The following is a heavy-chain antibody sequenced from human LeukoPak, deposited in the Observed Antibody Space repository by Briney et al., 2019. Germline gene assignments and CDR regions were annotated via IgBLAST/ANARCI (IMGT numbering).Heavy chain of an antibody. Sequence: GGSLRLSCAASAFSLNAYNMNWVRQAPGKGLEWVSSISYTGTYIYYADSVKGRFTISRDNAQNSLYLQMNSLRAEDTAIYYCVRDGLGYSSYLTKTIDYWGQGTLVTVSS. CDR3: VRDGLGYSSYLTKTIDY. CDR1: AFSLNAYN. CDR2: ISYTGTYI. V-gene: IGHV3-21*04. J-gene: IGHJ4*02. D-gene: IGHD5-12*01.